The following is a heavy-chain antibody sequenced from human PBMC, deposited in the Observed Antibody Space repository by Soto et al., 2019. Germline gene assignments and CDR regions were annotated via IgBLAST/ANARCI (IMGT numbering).Heavy chain of an antibody. Sequence: EVQLLESGGDLVQPGGSLRLSCAASGFTFSSYAMSWVRQAPGKGLECLSTISGSGGSAYYADSVKGRFTITRDNSKNTLHLQMNSLRAEDTAVYYCAKASDYDDILTGLHWGQGTLVTVSA. D-gene: IGHD3-9*01. CDR1: GFTFSSYA. CDR2: ISGSGGSA. V-gene: IGHV3-23*01. CDR3: AKASDYDDILTGLH. J-gene: IGHJ4*02.